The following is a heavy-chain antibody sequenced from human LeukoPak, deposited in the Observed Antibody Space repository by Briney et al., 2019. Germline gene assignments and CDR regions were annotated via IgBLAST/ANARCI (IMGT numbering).Heavy chain of an antibody. CDR3: VKASSSSPQYNWFDA. CDR1: GFTFSSYA. CDR2: ISGSGGST. J-gene: IGHJ5*02. D-gene: IGHD6-6*01. Sequence: GGSLRLSCAASGFTFSSYAMSWVRQAPGKGLEWVSAISGSGGSTYYADSVKGRFTISRDNSKNTLYLQMNSLRAEDTAVYYCVKASSSSPQYNWFDAWGQGTLVTVSS. V-gene: IGHV3-23*01.